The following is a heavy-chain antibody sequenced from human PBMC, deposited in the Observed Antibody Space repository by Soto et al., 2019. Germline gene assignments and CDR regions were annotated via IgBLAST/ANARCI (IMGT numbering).Heavy chain of an antibody. CDR2: IYSGGSS. CDR3: AKDRFSYGPKPYYFDY. J-gene: IGHJ4*02. CDR1: GFTVSSDY. Sequence: GGSLRLSCAASGFTVSSDYMSWVRQAPGKGLEWVSVIYSGGSSYYADSVKGRFTISRDNSKNTLSLQVSSLRAEDTAVYYCAKDRFSYGPKPYYFDYWGQGTLVTVSS. V-gene: IGHV3-53*01. D-gene: IGHD5-18*01.